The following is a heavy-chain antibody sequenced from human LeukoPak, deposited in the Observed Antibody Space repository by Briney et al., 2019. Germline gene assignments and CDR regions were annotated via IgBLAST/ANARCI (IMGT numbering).Heavy chain of an antibody. CDR3: ARERLNYYGSGSYPPDDY. V-gene: IGHV1-46*01. J-gene: IGHJ4*02. CDR2: INPSGGST. CDR1: GYTFTSHY. D-gene: IGHD3-10*01. Sequence: ASVKVSCKASGYTFTSHYMHWVRQAPGQGLEWMGIINPSGGSTSYAQKFQGRVTMTRDTSTSTVYMELSSLRSEDTAVYYCARERLNYYGSGSYPPDDYWGQGTLVTVSS.